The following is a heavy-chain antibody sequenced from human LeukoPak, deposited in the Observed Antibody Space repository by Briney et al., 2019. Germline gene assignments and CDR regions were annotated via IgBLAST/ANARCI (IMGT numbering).Heavy chain of an antibody. CDR1: GGSISSYY. Sequence: SETLSLTCTVSGGSISSYYWSWIRQPPGKGLEWIGYIYYSGSTNYNPSLKSRVTISVDTSKNQFSLKLSSVTAADTAVYYYARVGGYCGGDCYLDYWGQGTLVTVSS. CDR3: ARVGGYCGGDCYLDY. D-gene: IGHD2-21*02. J-gene: IGHJ4*02. CDR2: IYYSGST. V-gene: IGHV4-59*01.